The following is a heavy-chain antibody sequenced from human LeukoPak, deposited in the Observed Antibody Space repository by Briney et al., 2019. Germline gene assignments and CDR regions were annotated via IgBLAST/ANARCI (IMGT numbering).Heavy chain of an antibody. D-gene: IGHD5-18*01. CDR1: GYDFTTYW. CDR2: IWPGDSDT. J-gene: IGHJ5*02. Sequence: LGESLKISCKISGYDFTTYWIGWVRQMPGKGLECMGMIWPGDSDTRYSPSFEGQVTISADKSISTAYLQWSSLKASDTAMYYCARHGYSYGYQKWFDPWGQGTLVTVSS. V-gene: IGHV5-51*01. CDR3: ARHGYSYGYQKWFDP.